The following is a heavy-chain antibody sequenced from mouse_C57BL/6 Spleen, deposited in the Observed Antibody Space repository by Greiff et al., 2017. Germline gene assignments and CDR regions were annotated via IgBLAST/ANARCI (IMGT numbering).Heavy chain of an antibody. CDR2: IDPEDGDP. D-gene: IGHD1-1*01. J-gene: IGHJ4*01. CDR3: TTAYGSSHPYAMDY. Sequence: VQLQQSGAELVRPGASVKLSCTASGFNIKDYYMHWVKQRHEQGLEWIGRIDPEDGDPEYAPKFQGKATMTADTSSNTAYLQLSSRTSDDTAVDYCTTAYGSSHPYAMDYWGQGTSGTVSS. V-gene: IGHV14-1*01. CDR1: GFNIKDYY.